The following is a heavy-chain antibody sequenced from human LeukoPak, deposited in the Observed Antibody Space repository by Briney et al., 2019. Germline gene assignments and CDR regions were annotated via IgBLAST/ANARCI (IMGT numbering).Heavy chain of an antibody. CDR3: ARFGEVGWFDP. CDR2: IYYSGST. V-gene: IGHV4-59*08. J-gene: IGHJ5*02. Sequence: PSETLSLTCTVSGGSISSYCWSWIRQPPGKGLEWIGYIYYSGSTNYNPSLKSRVTISVDTSKNQFSLKLSSVTAADTAVYYCARFGEVGWFDPWGQGTLVTVSS. CDR1: GGSISSYC. D-gene: IGHD3-10*01.